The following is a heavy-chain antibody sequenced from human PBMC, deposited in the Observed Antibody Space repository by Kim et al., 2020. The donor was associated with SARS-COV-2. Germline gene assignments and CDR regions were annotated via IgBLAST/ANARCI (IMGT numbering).Heavy chain of an antibody. CDR3: ARGGNTIFGVVRDPFDY. D-gene: IGHD3-3*01. V-gene: IGHV3-7*03. Sequence: GGSLRLSCAASGFTFSSYWMSWVRQAPGKGLEWVANIKQDGSEKYYVDSVKGRFTISRDNAKNSLYLQMNSLRAEDTAVYYCARGGNTIFGVVRDPFDYWGQGTLVTVSS. CDR2: IKQDGSEK. CDR1: GFTFSSYW. J-gene: IGHJ4*02.